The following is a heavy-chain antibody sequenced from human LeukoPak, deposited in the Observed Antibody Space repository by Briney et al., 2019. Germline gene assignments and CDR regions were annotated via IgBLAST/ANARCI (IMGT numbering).Heavy chain of an antibody. CDR2: INHSGST. D-gene: IGHD3-22*01. Sequence: SETLSLTCAVYGGSFSGYYWSWIRQPPGKGLEWIGEINHSGSTNYNPSLKSRVTISVDTSKNQFSLKLSSVTAADTAVYYCARDYDSSGYYHRAFQHWGRGTLVTVSS. CDR3: ARDYDSSGYYHRAFQH. CDR1: GGSFSGYY. J-gene: IGHJ1*01. V-gene: IGHV4-34*01.